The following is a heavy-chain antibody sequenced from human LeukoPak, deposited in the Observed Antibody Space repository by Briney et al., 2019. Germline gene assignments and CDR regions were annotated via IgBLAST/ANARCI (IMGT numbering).Heavy chain of an antibody. CDR1: GFTFNNYA. V-gene: IGHV3-23*01. Sequence: GGSLRLSCAASGFTFNNYAMSWVRQAPGKGLEWVSAVSGSFIGTYYADSVRGRFTISRDTSRNTLYLQMNSLRAEDTAVYYCAKKYYYYYMDVWGKGTTVTVSS. CDR2: VSGSFIGT. CDR3: AKKYYYYYMDV. J-gene: IGHJ6*03.